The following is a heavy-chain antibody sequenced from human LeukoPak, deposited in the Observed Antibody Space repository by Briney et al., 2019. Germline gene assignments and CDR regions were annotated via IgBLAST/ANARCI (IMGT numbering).Heavy chain of an antibody. D-gene: IGHD3-22*01. CDR3: AKTDDSSGYYFDY. J-gene: IGHJ4*02. V-gene: IGHV3-33*06. CDR2: IWYDGSNK. Sequence: GGSLRLSCAASGFTFSSYGMHWVRQAPGKGLEWGAVIWYDGSNKYYADSVKGRFTISRDNSKNTLYLQMNSLRAEDTAVYYCAKTDDSSGYYFDYWGQGTLVTVSS. CDR1: GFTFSSYG.